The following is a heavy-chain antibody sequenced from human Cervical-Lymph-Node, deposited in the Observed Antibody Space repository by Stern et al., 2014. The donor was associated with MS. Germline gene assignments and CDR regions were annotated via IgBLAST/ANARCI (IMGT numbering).Heavy chain of an antibody. Sequence: VQLVESGAEVKKPGASVKVSCKASGYTFTNYGISWVRQAPGQGLEWMGWITTYNGNTNYAQKLQRRVTMTTDTSTSTAYMELRSLRSDDTAVYYCARDSYTIFGVVPPGYYYGMDVWGQGTTVTVSS. CDR2: ITTYNGNT. V-gene: IGHV1-18*01. D-gene: IGHD3-3*01. CDR3: ARDSYTIFGVVPPGYYYGMDV. J-gene: IGHJ6*02. CDR1: GYTFTNYG.